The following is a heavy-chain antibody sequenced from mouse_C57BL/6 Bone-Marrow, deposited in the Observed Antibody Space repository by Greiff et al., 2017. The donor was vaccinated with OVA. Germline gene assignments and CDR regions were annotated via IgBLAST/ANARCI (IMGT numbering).Heavy chain of an antibody. CDR2: ISSGGSYT. J-gene: IGHJ1*03. CDR3: ARHSYGSSPYWYFDV. D-gene: IGHD1-1*01. CDR1: GFTFSSYG. V-gene: IGHV5-6*02. Sequence: DVKLQESGGDLVKPGGSLKLSCAASGFTFSSYGMSWVRQTPDKRLEWVATISSGGSYTYYPDSVKGRFTISRDNAKNTLYLQMSSLKSEDTAMYYCARHSYGSSPYWYFDVWGTGTTVTVSS.